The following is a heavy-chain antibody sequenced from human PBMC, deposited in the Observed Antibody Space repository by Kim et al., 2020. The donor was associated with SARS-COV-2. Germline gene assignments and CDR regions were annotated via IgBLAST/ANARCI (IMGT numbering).Heavy chain of an antibody. D-gene: IGHD7-27*01. CDR1: GFTVSSSY. V-gene: IGHV3-53*01. J-gene: IGHJ3*02. CDR2: IYSGGST. CDR3: ARAWGWADDAFDI. Sequence: GGSLRLSCAASGFTVSSSYMSWVRQAPGKGLEWVSVIYSGGSTSYADSVKGRFTISRDNSKNTLYLQMNSLRAEDTAVYYCARAWGWADDAFDIWGQGTMVTVSS.